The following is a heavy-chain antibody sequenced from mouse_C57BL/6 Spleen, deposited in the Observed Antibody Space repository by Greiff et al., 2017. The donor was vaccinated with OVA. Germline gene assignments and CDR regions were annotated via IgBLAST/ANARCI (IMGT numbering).Heavy chain of an antibody. V-gene: IGHV1-52*01. Sequence: QVQLQQPGPELVRPGASVKLSCKASGYTFTSYWMHWVKQRPIQGLEWIGNIDTSNGETNYNQKFKDKATLTVDKSSSTAYMQLSSLTSEDSAGYYCASGWPEVPFAYWGQGTLVTVSA. CDR1: GYTFTSYW. CDR2: IDTSNGET. CDR3: ASGWPEVPFAY. J-gene: IGHJ3*01. D-gene: IGHD1-1*02.